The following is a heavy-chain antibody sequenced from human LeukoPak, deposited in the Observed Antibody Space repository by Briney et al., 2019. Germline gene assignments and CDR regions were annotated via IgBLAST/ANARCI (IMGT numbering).Heavy chain of an antibody. CDR2: ISYDGSNK. V-gene: IGHV3-30*18. CDR3: AKGIRVSSSWPLDAFDI. CDR1: GFTFSSYG. J-gene: IGHJ3*02. D-gene: IGHD6-13*01. Sequence: ALRLSCAASGFTFSSYGMHWVRQAPGTGLEWVAVISYDGSNKYYADTVKGRFTISRDNSKNTLYLQMNSMRAEDTAVYYCAKGIRVSSSWPLDAFDIWGQGTMVTVSS.